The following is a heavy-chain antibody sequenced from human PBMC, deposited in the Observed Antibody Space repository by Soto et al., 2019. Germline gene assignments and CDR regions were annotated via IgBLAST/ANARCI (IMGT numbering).Heavy chain of an antibody. J-gene: IGHJ6*02. Sequence: PSETLSLTCAVSSGSISSGDYYWSWIRQPPGKGLEWIGYIYYSGSTYYNPSLKSRVTISVDTSKNQFSLKLSSVIAADTAVYYFARADHFYGSGSSGYGMDVWGQGTTVTVSS. D-gene: IGHD3-10*01. CDR2: IYYSGST. CDR1: SGSISSGDYY. CDR3: ARADHFYGSGSSGYGMDV. V-gene: IGHV4-30-4*01.